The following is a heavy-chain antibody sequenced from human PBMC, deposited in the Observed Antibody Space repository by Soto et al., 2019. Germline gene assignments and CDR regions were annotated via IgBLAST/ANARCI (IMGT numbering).Heavy chain of an antibody. J-gene: IGHJ4*02. CDR1: GFTFSSHA. CDR3: ATRKYCPSTTFFGY. V-gene: IGHV3-64D*06. D-gene: IGHD2-2*01. CDR2: ISSNGGST. Sequence: GGSLRLSCSASGFTFSSHAMHWVRQAPGKGLEYVSAISSNGGSTYYADSVKGRFTISRDNSKNTLYLQMSSLRAEDPAIYYCATRKYCPSTTFFGYGGQGTQVTVSS.